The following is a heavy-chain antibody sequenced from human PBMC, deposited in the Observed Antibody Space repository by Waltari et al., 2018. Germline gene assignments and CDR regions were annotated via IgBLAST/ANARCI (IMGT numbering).Heavy chain of an antibody. CDR1: GFTFSSYA. CDR3: AKTLSMWQWLDPFDY. CDR2: ISGSGCST. D-gene: IGHD6-19*01. J-gene: IGHJ4*02. Sequence: EVQLVESGGGLVQPGGSLRLSCAASGFTFSSYAMSWVRQAPGKGVGGVSAISGSGCSTYYADSVKGRFTISRDNSKNTLYLQMNSLRAEDTAVYYCAKTLSMWQWLDPFDYWGQGTLVTVSS. V-gene: IGHV3-23*04.